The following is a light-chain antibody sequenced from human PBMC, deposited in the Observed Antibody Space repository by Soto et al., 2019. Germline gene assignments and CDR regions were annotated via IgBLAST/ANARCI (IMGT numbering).Light chain of an antibody. CDR3: QQYHSWVT. J-gene: IGKJ4*01. Sequence: EIVLTQSPVTLSLSPGERATLSCRASQSVGNNFLAWYQQKPGQAPRLLIYGASSRATDIPDRFSGSGSGTDFTLTISGLEPEDFAVYYCQQYHSWVTFGGGTKVEIK. CDR2: GAS. V-gene: IGKV3-20*01. CDR1: QSVGNNF.